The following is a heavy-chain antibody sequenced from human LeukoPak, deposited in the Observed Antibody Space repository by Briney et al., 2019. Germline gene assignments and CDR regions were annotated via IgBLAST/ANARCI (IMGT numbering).Heavy chain of an antibody. Sequence: PSETLSLTCTVSGGSISSYYWSWIRQPPGKGLEWIGYIYYSGSTNYNPSLKSRVTISVDTSKNQFSLKLSSVTAADTAVYYCARATMIVGWFDPWGQGTLVTVSS. J-gene: IGHJ5*02. D-gene: IGHD3-22*01. V-gene: IGHV4-59*01. CDR2: IYYSGST. CDR3: ARATMIVGWFDP. CDR1: GGSISSYY.